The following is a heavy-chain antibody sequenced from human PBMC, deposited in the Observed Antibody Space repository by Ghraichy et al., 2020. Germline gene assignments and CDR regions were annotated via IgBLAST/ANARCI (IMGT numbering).Heavy chain of an antibody. CDR1: GGSISSYS. CDR3: ARWSHYYGVDV. V-gene: IGHV4-59*01. CDR2: IYYTGST. J-gene: IGHJ6*02. Sequence: SETLSLTCTVSGGSISSYSWSWIRQPPGKGLEWIGYIYYTGSTNYNPPLKSRVTLSLDTSKNQVALRVNSVTAADTAVYYCARWSHYYGVDVWGQGTTVTVSS.